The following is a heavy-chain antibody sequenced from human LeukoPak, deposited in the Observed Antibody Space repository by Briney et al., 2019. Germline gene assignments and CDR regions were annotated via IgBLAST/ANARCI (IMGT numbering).Heavy chain of an antibody. CDR3: ARGRGHYDILTGRYYYYGMDV. CDR1: GGSFSGYY. J-gene: IGHJ6*02. D-gene: IGHD3-9*01. Sequence: PSETLSLTCAVYGGSFSGYYWSWIRQPPGKGLEWIGEINHSGSTNYNPSLKSRVTISEDTSKNQFSLKLSSVTAADTAVYYCARGRGHYDILTGRYYYYGMDVWGQGTTVTVSS. V-gene: IGHV4-34*01. CDR2: INHSGST.